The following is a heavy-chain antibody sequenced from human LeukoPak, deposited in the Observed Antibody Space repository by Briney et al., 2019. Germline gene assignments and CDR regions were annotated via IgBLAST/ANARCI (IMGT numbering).Heavy chain of an antibody. J-gene: IGHJ4*02. CDR3: ARAEWEPQHGYVY. V-gene: IGHV1-46*01. Sequence: ASVKVSCKASGYTFTSNYIHWVRQAPGQGLEWMGMIYPRDGSTSYAQKFQGRVTVTRDTSTSTVHMELSGLRSEDTAVYYCARAEWEPQHGYVYWGQGTLVTVSS. D-gene: IGHD1-26*01. CDR2: IYPRDGST. CDR1: GYTFTSNY.